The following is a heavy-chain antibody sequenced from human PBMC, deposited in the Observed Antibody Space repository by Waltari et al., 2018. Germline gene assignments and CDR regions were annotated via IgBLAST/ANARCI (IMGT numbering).Heavy chain of an antibody. CDR2: IYYSGCT. Sequence: QLKLQEWGRGLVKPSETLSRTRTVHGGAIRSSSYYWGSICPAQWDELECTGSIYYSGCTYYNPSLKSRVTISVDTSKNQFSLKLSSVTAADTAVYYCARRTSGSYPHYYYYYYMDVWGKGTTVTISS. CDR1: GGAIRSSSYY. J-gene: IGHJ6*03. D-gene: IGHD1-26*01. CDR3: ARRTSGSYPHYYYYYYMDV. V-gene: IGHV4-39*07.